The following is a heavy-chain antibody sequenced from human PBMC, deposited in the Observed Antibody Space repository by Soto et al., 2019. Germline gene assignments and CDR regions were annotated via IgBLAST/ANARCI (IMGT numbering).Heavy chain of an antibody. CDR2: ISYDGSNK. V-gene: IGHV3-30-3*01. CDR1: GFTFSSYA. CDR3: ARDSRRYGSGSYYNYYYYGMDV. Sequence: QVQLVESGGGVVQPGRSLRLSCAASGFTFSSYAMHWVRQAPGKGLEWVAVISYDGSNKYYADSVKGRFTISRDNSKNTLYLQMNSLRAEDTAVYYCARDSRRYGSGSYYNYYYYGMDVWGQGTTVTVSS. J-gene: IGHJ6*02. D-gene: IGHD3-10*01.